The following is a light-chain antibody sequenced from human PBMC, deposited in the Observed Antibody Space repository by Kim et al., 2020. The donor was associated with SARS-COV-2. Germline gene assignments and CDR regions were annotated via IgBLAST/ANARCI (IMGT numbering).Light chain of an antibody. Sequence: EIVLTQSPGTLSLSPGERATLSCRASQSVSSSYLAWYQQKPGQAPRLLIYGASSRATGIPDRFSGSGSGTDFTLTISRLEPEDFAVYYCQHHPLTFGGGTKVDIK. CDR3: QHHPLT. V-gene: IGKV3-20*01. CDR1: QSVSSSY. CDR2: GAS. J-gene: IGKJ4*01.